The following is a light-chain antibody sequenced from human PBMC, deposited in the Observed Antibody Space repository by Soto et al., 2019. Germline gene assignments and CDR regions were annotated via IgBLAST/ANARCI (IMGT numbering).Light chain of an antibody. CDR2: AAF. Sequence: DIQMTQSPSSLSASVGDRVTITCRASQTISNYLNWYQQQPGKAPKLLIYAAFTLQSGVPSRFSGSESGTDFTLTISSLQPEDFATYYFQQNYRTPVTFGQGTKVEIK. V-gene: IGKV1-39*01. J-gene: IGKJ1*01. CDR3: QQNYRTPVT. CDR1: QTISNY.